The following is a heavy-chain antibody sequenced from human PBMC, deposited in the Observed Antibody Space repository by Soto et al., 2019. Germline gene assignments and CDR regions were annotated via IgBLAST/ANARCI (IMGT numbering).Heavy chain of an antibody. V-gene: IGHV3-33*01. CDR3: ARQNLPHYDFWSGGYAFDI. CDR1: GFTFSSYG. CDR2: IWYDGSNK. Sequence: QVQLVESGGGVVQPGRSLRLSCAASGFTFSSYGMHWVRQAPGKGLEWVAVIWYDGSNKYYADSVKGRFTISRDNSKNTLYLQMNSLRADDTAVYYCARQNLPHYDFWSGGYAFDIWGQGTMVTVSS. D-gene: IGHD3-3*01. J-gene: IGHJ3*02.